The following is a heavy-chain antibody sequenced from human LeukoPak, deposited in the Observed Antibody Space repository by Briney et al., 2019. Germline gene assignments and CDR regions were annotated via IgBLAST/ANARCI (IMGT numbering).Heavy chain of an antibody. CDR1: GGSFSGYY. CDR2: INHSGST. V-gene: IGHV4-34*01. D-gene: IGHD2-2*01. CDR3: ARGGGYCSSTSCNSDY. J-gene: IGHJ4*02. Sequence: PSETLSLTCAVYGGSFSGYYWSWIRQPPGKGLEWIGQINHSGSTNYNPSLKSRVTISVDTSKSQFSLKLSSVTAADTAVYYCARGGGYCSSTSCNSDYWGQGTLVTVSS.